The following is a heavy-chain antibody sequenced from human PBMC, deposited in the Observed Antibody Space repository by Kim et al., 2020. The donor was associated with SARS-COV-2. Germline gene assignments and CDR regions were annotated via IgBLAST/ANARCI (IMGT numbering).Heavy chain of an antibody. Sequence: SETLSLTCTVSGGSISSSSYYWGWIRQPPGKGLEWIGSIYYSGSTYYNPSLKSRVTISVDTSKNQFSLKLSSVTAADTAVYYCARRIGQLVDYWGQGTLVTVSS. V-gene: IGHV4-39*01. CDR1: GGSISSSSYY. CDR3: ARRIGQLVDY. D-gene: IGHD6-6*01. J-gene: IGHJ4*02. CDR2: IYYSGST.